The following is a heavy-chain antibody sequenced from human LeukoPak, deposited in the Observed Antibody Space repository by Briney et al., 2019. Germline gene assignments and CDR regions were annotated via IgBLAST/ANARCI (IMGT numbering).Heavy chain of an antibody. D-gene: IGHD1-26*01. V-gene: IGHV5-51*01. CDR1: GYGFTSYW. CDR3: ARRAVSGTYSNSYPFDY. Sequence: GESLKISCKGSGYGFTSYWIGWVRQMPGKGLEWIGIIYPGDSDTRYSPSFQGHVTISVDNSISTAYLQWSSLKASDTGIYYCARRAVSGTYSNSYPFDYWAQGTLVTVSS. J-gene: IGHJ4*02. CDR2: IYPGDSDT.